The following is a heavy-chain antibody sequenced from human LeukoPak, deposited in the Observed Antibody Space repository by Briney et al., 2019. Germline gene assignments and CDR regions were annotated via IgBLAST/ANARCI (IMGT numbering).Heavy chain of an antibody. CDR2: IYYSGST. D-gene: IGHD4-23*01. CDR3: ARVGSNYGGKELDY. V-gene: IGHV4-59*12. J-gene: IGHJ4*02. Sequence: SETLSLTCTVSGGSISSYYWSWIRQPPGKGLEWIGYIYYSGSTNYNPSLKSRVTISVDTSKNQFSLKLSSVTAADTAVYYCARVGSNYGGKELDYWGQGTLVTVSS. CDR1: GGSISSYY.